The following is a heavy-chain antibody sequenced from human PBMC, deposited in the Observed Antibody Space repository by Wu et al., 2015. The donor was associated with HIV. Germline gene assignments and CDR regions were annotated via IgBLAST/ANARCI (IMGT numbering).Heavy chain of an antibody. D-gene: IGHD1-26*01. CDR2: IVVGSGNI. CDR3: AKGLLSRGSHFFYYYYMDV. J-gene: IGHJ6*03. CDR1: GSSLITAV. Sequence: QMQLVQSGPEVKKPGTSVKVSCKASGSSLITAVMQWVRQARGQRPEWIGWIVVGSGNINYAQKFQERLRITRDMSTSTVYMELSSLRSEDTAVYYCAKGLLSRGSHFFYYYYMDVWGKGTTITVSS. V-gene: IGHV1-58*02.